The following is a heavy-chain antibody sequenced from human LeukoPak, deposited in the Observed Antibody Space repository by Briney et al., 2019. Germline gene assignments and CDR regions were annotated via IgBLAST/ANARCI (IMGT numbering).Heavy chain of an antibody. D-gene: IGHD6-19*01. CDR3: AKDIHIGHGSGWPES. CDR2: ISWDGGST. CDR1: GFTFDDYA. V-gene: IGHV3-43D*03. Sequence: GGSLRLSCAASGFTFDDYAMHWVRQAPGKGLEWVSLISWDGGSTYYADSVKGRFTISRDNSKNSLFLQMNSLRPEDTALYYCAKDIHIGHGSGWPESWGQGTLVTVSS. J-gene: IGHJ5*02.